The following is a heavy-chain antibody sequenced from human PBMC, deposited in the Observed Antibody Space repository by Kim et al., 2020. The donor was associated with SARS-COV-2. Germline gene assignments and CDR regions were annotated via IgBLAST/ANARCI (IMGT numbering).Heavy chain of an antibody. D-gene: IGHD5-12*01. CDR3: ARAGGGYTAGDY. J-gene: IGHJ4*02. CDR2: VSSGGYTT. V-gene: IGHV3-11*01. Sequence: GGSLRLSCAASGFSFGDYYMSWIRQAPGKGLEWVSYVSSGGYTTYYADSVKGRFTISRDNAKNSLYLQMNSLRAEDTAVYFCARAGGGYTAGDYWGQGTLVTVSS. CDR1: GFSFGDYY.